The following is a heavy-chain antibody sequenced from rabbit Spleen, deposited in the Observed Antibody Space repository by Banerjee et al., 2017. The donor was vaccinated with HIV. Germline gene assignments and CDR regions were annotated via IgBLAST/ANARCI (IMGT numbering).Heavy chain of an antibody. CDR2: INTKSGEN. J-gene: IGHJ4*01. V-gene: IGHV1S45*01. D-gene: IGHD1-1*01. Sequence: QEQLVESGGGLVKPGGSPALTCKASGFSLNYNYVMCWVRQAPGKGLEWIACINTKSGENVYATWSKGRFTISKTSSTTVTLQMTSLTAADTATYFCAKDLTDVIGWNFGLWGPGTLVTVS. CDR3: AKDLTDVIGWNFGL. CDR1: GFSLNYNYV.